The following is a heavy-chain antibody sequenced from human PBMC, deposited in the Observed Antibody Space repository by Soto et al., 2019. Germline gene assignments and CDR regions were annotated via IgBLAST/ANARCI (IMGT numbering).Heavy chain of an antibody. CDR1: GFTFSSYA. CDR3: ARDPVGAISPVRGFDY. D-gene: IGHD1-26*01. J-gene: IGHJ4*02. Sequence: GGSLRLSCAASGFTFSSYAMHWVRQAPGKGLEWVAVISYDGSNKYYADSVKGRFTISRDNSKNTLYLQMNSLRAEDTAVYYCARDPVGAISPVRGFDYWGQGTLVTVSS. CDR2: ISYDGSNK. V-gene: IGHV3-30-3*01.